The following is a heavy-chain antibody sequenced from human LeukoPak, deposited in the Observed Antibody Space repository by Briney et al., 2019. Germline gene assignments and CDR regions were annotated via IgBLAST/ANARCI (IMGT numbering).Heavy chain of an antibody. Sequence: GASVKVSCKTSGGTFSNYGINWVRQAPGQGREWMGRIIPIFDTTNYAQKFQGRVTITTHVSTSTAYMQLSSLRSEDTAVYYCARDLITDLTFDNWGQGTLVTVSS. CDR2: IIPIFDTT. CDR1: GGTFSNYG. V-gene: IGHV1-69*05. D-gene: IGHD5-24*01. J-gene: IGHJ4*02. CDR3: ARDLITDLTFDN.